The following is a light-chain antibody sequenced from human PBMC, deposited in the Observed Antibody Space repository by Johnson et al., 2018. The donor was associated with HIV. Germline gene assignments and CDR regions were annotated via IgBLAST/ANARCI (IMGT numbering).Light chain of an antibody. Sequence: QSVLTQPPSVSAAAGQKVTISCSGSSSNIGNNYVAWYQQVPGTAPKLLIYDNNRRPSGVPDRFSGSKSGTSATLGITGLQTGDEADYFCGTWDNSLRTAFFGTWTNVTVL. CDR3: GTWDNSLRTAF. CDR2: DNN. CDR1: SSNIGNNY. J-gene: IGLJ1*01. V-gene: IGLV1-51*01.